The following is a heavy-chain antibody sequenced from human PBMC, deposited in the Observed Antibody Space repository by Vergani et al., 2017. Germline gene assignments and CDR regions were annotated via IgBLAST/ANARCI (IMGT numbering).Heavy chain of an antibody. D-gene: IGHD1-20*01. CDR1: GFTVSSNY. J-gene: IGHJ5*02. CDR2: IDSGGST. V-gene: IGHV3-53*02. CDR3: ARVPGLSGNWNDGRNWFDP. Sequence: EVQLVETGGGLIQPGGSLRLSCAASGFTVSSNYMSWVRKAQGKGLEWVSVIDSGGSTYYADSVKGRVTISRDNSKKPLYLQMNSLRAEDTAVYYCARVPGLSGNWNDGRNWFDPWGQGTLVTVSS.